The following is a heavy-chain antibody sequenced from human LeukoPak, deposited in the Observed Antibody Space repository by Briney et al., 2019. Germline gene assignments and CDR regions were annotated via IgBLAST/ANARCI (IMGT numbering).Heavy chain of an antibody. CDR1: GGSISSYY. D-gene: IGHD3-22*01. CDR2: IYYSGST. CDR3: ARVTGYMIEDYFDY. J-gene: IGHJ4*02. Sequence: SETLSLTCTVSGGSISSYYWSWIRQPPGKGLEWIGYIYYSGSTNYNPTLKSRVTISVDTSKNQFSLKLSSVTAADTAVYYCARVTGYMIEDYFDYWGQGTLVTVSS. V-gene: IGHV4-59*01.